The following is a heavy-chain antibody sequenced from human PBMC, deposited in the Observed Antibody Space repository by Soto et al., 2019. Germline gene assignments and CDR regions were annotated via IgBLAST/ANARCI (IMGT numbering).Heavy chain of an antibody. CDR2: IYYSGST. V-gene: IGHV4-39*01. Sequence: PSGTLSLTCTVSGGSISRSSYYWGWIRQPPGKGLEWIGSIYYSGSTYYNPSLKSRVTISVDTSKNQFSLKLSSVTAADTAVYYCARHVSEMDGYYYYMDVWGKGTTVTVSS. CDR3: ARHVSEMDGYYYYMDV. CDR1: GGSISRSSYY. D-gene: IGHD2-2*03. J-gene: IGHJ6*03.